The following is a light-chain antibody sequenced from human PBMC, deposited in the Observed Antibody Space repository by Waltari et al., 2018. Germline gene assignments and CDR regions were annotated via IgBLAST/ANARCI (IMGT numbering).Light chain of an antibody. CDR1: QSVLYSSNNKNY. CDR3: QQYYTTPIT. Sequence: DIVMTQSPDSLAVSLGERATINCKSSQSVLYSSNNKNYLAWYQQKPGQPPKLLIYWASTRESGVPDRVSGSGSGTDVTLTISSLQAEDVAVYYCQQYYTTPITVGQGTRLEIK. V-gene: IGKV4-1*01. CDR2: WAS. J-gene: IGKJ5*01.